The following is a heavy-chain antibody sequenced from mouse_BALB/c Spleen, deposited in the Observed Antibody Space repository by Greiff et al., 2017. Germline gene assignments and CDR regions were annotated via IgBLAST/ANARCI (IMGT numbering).Heavy chain of an antibody. D-gene: IGHD2-10*02. CDR1: GYSITSGYS. CDR3: ARKYGNYVWYFDV. CDR2: IHYSGST. Sequence: EVQLQESGPDLVKPSQSLSLTCTVTGYSITSGYSWHWIRQFPGNKLEWMGYIHYSGSTNYNPSLKSRISITRDTSKNQFFLQLNSVTTEDTATYYCARKYGNYVWYFDVWGAGTTVTVSS. V-gene: IGHV3-1*02. J-gene: IGHJ1*01.